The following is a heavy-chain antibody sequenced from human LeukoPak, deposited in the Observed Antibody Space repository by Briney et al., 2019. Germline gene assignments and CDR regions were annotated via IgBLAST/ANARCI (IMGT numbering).Heavy chain of an antibody. Sequence: ASVKVSCKASGYTFTSYDINWVRQATGQGLEWMGIINPSGGSTNYAQKFQGRVTMTRDTSTNTVYMELSSLRTEDTAVYYCARGPSITMVRGGQWYYYMDVWGKGTTVTISS. CDR3: ARGPSITMVRGGQWYYYMDV. D-gene: IGHD3-10*01. V-gene: IGHV1-46*01. CDR2: INPSGGST. J-gene: IGHJ6*03. CDR1: GYTFTSYD.